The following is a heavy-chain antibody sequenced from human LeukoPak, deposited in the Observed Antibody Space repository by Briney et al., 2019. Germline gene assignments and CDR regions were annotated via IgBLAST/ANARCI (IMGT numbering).Heavy chain of an antibody. Sequence: GRSLRLSRAASGFTFSSYAMYWVRQAPGKGLEWVAVISYDGSNKYYADSVKGRFTISRDNSKNTLYLQMNRLRAEDTAVYYCARERYCSSTSCYAGSVYGMDVWGQGTTVTVSS. CDR1: GFTFSSYA. V-gene: IGHV3-30-3*01. CDR3: ARERYCSSTSCYAGSVYGMDV. D-gene: IGHD2-2*01. J-gene: IGHJ6*02. CDR2: ISYDGSNK.